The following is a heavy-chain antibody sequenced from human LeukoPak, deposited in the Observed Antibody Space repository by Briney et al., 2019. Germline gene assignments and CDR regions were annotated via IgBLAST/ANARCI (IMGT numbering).Heavy chain of an antibody. Sequence: PGGSLRLSCAASGFTFSNYAMSWVRQAPGKGLEWVSAISGSGGSTYYADSVKGRFIISRDNSKNTLYLQMNSLKTEDTAVYYCTTDLGSVAAAGLDYYYYYMDVWGKGTTVTVSS. V-gene: IGHV3-23*01. J-gene: IGHJ6*03. CDR2: ISGSGGST. D-gene: IGHD6-13*01. CDR3: TTDLGSVAAAGLDYYYYYMDV. CDR1: GFTFSNYA.